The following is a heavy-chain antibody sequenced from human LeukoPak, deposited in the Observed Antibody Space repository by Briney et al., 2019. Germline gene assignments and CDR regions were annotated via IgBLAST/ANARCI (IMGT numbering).Heavy chain of an antibody. V-gene: IGHV3-7*03. J-gene: IGHJ3*02. D-gene: IGHD6-13*01. CDR1: GFTFSSYW. CDR3: AKDIDIAAADFDAFDI. CDR2: IKQDGSEK. Sequence: PGGCLRLSCAASGFTFSSYWMSWVRQAPGKGLEWVANIKQDGSEKYYVDSVKGRFTISRDNAKNSLYLQMNSLRAEDTALYYCAKDIDIAAADFDAFDIWGQGTMVTVSS.